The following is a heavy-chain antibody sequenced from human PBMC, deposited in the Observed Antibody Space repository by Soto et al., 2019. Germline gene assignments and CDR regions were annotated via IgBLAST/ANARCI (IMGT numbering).Heavy chain of an antibody. CDR1: GGPFSCYA. Sequence: GASVKVSCKASGGPFSCYAISWVRQAPVQGLEWMGGIIPIFGTANYAQKFQGRVTITAGESTSTAYMELSSLRSEDTAVYYCAGATYYYDSSGYRFDYWGQGTLVTVSS. V-gene: IGHV1-69*13. J-gene: IGHJ4*02. CDR3: AGATYYYDSSGYRFDY. CDR2: IIPIFGTA. D-gene: IGHD3-22*01.